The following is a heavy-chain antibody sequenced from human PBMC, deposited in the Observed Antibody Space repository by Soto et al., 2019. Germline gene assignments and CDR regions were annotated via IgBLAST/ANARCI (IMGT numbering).Heavy chain of an antibody. CDR1: GGSISSYY. J-gene: IGHJ4*02. D-gene: IGHD2-15*01. V-gene: IGHV4-59*01. CDR3: AIVGSCYSRYCSFDY. CDR2: IYYSGST. Sequence: PSETLSLTCTVYGGSISSYYWSWIRQPPGKGLEWIGYIYYSGSTNYNPSLKSRVTISVDTSKNQFSLKLSSVTAADTAVYYCAIVGSCYSRYCSFDYWGQGTLVTVSS.